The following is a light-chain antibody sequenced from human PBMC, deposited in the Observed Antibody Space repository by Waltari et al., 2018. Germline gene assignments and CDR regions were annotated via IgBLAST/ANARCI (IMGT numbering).Light chain of an antibody. CDR1: QGIRND. V-gene: IGKV1-6*01. J-gene: IGKJ1*01. Sequence: AIQMTQSPSSLSASVGDRVTIPCRASQGIRNDLGWYQQKPGKAPKCLISAASTLQSGVPSRFSGSGSGTEFTLTISSLQPEDFATYYCLQDYIYPWTFGQGTKVEIQ. CDR3: LQDYIYPWT. CDR2: AAS.